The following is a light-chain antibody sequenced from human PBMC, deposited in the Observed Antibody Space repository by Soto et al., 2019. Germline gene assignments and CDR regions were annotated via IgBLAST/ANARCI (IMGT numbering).Light chain of an antibody. CDR2: YAS. J-gene: IGKJ5*01. CDR3: QQSYSTLPIT. CDR1: PNISGA. V-gene: IGKV1-13*02. Sequence: AIQLTQSPSSLSASLADRVPITCRARPNISGALAWYQQKPGNAPKLLIYYASTLESGVPSRFSGSGSGTDFTLTISNLQPEDFATYYCQQSYSTLPITFGQGTRLETK.